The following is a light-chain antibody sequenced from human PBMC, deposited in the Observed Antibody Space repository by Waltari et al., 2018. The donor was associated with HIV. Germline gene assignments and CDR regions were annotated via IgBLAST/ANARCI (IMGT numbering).Light chain of an antibody. Sequence: EIVLTQSPATLSLSPGERATLSCMASQSVSSYLAWYQQKPGQAPRLLIYDASNRATGIPARFSGSGSGTDFTLTISSLEPEDFAVYYCQQRSNWSGTFGQGTKVEIK. V-gene: IGKV3-11*01. J-gene: IGKJ1*01. CDR3: QQRSNWSGT. CDR1: QSVSSY. CDR2: DAS.